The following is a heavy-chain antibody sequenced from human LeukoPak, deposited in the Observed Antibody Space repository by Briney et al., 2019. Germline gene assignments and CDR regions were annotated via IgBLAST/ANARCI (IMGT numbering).Heavy chain of an antibody. CDR2: TYYRSKWYN. CDR1: GDSVSSNSAA. D-gene: IGHD3-16*02. J-gene: IGHJ6*03. Sequence: SQTLSLTCAISGDSVSSNSAAWNWIRQSPSRGLEWLGRTYYRSKWYNDYAVSVKSRITINPNTSKNQFSLQLNSVTPEDTAVYYCAREGYDYVWGSYRYTSDYYYYYYMDVWGKGTTVTVSS. CDR3: AREGYDYVWGSYRYTSDYYYYYYMDV. V-gene: IGHV6-1*01.